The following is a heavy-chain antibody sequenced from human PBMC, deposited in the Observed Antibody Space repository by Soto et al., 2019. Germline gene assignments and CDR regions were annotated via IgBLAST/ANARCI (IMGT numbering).Heavy chain of an antibody. CDR1: GITFSNFG. D-gene: IGHD5-12*01. V-gene: IGHV3-30*18. CDR2: ILYDGSNT. Sequence: QVQLVESGGGVVQPGRSLRLSCAASGITFSNFGMHWVRQATGKGLEWVAAILYDGSNTYYADSVKGRFTISRDNSKNTLYLEMTSLRAEETAVYHRAKSRDGYIFYYFYGMDVWGQGTTVTVSS. CDR3: AKSRDGYIFYYFYGMDV. J-gene: IGHJ6*02.